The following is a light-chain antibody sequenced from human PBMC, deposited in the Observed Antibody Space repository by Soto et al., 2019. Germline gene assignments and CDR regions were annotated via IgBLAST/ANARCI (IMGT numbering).Light chain of an antibody. CDR3: QQYGTSSQYT. J-gene: IGKJ2*01. V-gene: IGKV3-20*01. Sequence: EIVLTLSPGTLSLSPGERATLSCRTSQSVSTSYLAWYQQKPGQAPRQLIYSTSSRATGIPDRFSGSGSGTDFTLTISRLEPEDFAVYYCQQYGTSSQYTFGQGTRLEIK. CDR1: QSVSTSY. CDR2: STS.